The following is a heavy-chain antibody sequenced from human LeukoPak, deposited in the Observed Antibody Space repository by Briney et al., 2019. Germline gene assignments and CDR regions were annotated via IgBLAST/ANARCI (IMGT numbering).Heavy chain of an antibody. V-gene: IGHV3-23*01. D-gene: IGHD1-14*01. J-gene: IGHJ6*03. CDR2: ISGSGGST. CDR1: GFTFSSYG. CDR3: ARVPGRGDGGYYYYYMDV. Sequence: GGSLRLPCAASGFTFSSYGMSWVRQAPGKGLEWVSAISGSGGSTYYADSVKGRFTISRDNAKNSLYLQMNSLRAEDTAVYYCARVPGRGDGGYYYYYMDVWGKGTTVTVSS.